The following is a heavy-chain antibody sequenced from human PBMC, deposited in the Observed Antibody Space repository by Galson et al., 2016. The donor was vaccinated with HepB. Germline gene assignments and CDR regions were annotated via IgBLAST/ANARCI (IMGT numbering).Heavy chain of an antibody. J-gene: IGHJ6*02. CDR3: ARTIRGNWYGMDV. CDR1: GYTFNVYN. Sequence: SVKVSCKASGYTFNVYNLHWVRQAPGQGLEWMGWINPNSGGTDSAQKFQGRVTMTRDTSITTAYLELTSLRSDDAAVYYCARTIRGNWYGMDVWGQGTTVTVS. V-gene: IGHV1-2*02. D-gene: IGHD1-20*01. CDR2: INPNSGGT.